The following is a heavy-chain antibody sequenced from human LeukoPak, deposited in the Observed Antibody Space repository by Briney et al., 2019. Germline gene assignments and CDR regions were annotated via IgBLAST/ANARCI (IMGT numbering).Heavy chain of an antibody. J-gene: IGHJ6*02. Sequence: GSSVTVSCKASGGTFSSYAISWVRQAPGQGLEWMGGIIPIFGTANYAQKFQGRVTITADESTSTAYMELSSLRSEDTAVYYCARADGYSSSPDAQYYYYGMDVWGQGTTVTVSS. CDR1: GGTFSSYA. D-gene: IGHD6-6*01. CDR3: ARADGYSSSPDAQYYYYGMDV. CDR2: IIPIFGTA. V-gene: IGHV1-69*01.